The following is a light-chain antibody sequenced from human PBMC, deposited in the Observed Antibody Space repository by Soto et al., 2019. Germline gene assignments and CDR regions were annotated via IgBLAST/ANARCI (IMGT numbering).Light chain of an antibody. CDR3: QHYNSYGT. V-gene: IGKV1-5*01. CDR1: QSISSW. CDR2: HAS. J-gene: IGKJ1*01. Sequence: DIQMTQSPPTLSASVGDRVTITCRASQSISSWLAWYQQKPGKDPKLLIYHASSLETGVPSRFSGSGSGTEFTLTITSLQPDDFATYYCQHYNSYGTVGQGTKGEIK.